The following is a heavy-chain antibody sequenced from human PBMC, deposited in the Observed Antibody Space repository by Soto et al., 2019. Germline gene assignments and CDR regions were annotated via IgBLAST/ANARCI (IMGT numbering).Heavy chain of an antibody. J-gene: IGHJ6*02. CDR3: ARGSSSGYYFGLDV. CDR1: GISFSNSG. Sequence: QVQLVESGGGVAQPGRSLRLSCAASGISFSNSGMHWVRQTAGKGLEWVAVISADGGRKYYEESVKGRFTISRDNSKNTLYLQMSSLRVDDTALYYCARGSSSGYYFGLDVWGQGTTVTVSS. CDR2: ISADGGRK. D-gene: IGHD6-6*01. V-gene: IGHV3-30*03.